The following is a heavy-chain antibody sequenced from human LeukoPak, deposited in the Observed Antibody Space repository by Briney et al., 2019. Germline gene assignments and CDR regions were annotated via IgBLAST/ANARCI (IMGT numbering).Heavy chain of an antibody. CDR1: GGSISSSSYY. CDR2: IKQDGSEK. D-gene: IGHD3-10*01. CDR3: AKVAKYYYGSETYYFFEQ. Sequence: ETLSLTCTVSGGSISSSSYYWGWIRQPPGKGLEWVANIKQDGSEKYYVDSVKGRFTISRDNARNSLELQMNSLRVEDTAVYYCAKVAKYYYGSETYYFFEQWGQGTPVTASS. V-gene: IGHV3-7*01. J-gene: IGHJ4*02.